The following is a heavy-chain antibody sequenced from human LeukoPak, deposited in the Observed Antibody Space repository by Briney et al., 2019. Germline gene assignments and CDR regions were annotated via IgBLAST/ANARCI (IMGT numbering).Heavy chain of an antibody. V-gene: IGHV4-59*01. CDR3: ARARDYHYGMDV. J-gene: IGHJ6*02. CDR2: IYYSGST. Sequence: SETLSLTCTVSGGSISSYYWSWIRQPPGKGLEWIGYIYYSGSTNYNPSLKSRVTISVDTSKNQFSLKLSSVTAADTAVYYCARARDYHYGMDVWGQGTTVTVSS. CDR1: GGSISSYY.